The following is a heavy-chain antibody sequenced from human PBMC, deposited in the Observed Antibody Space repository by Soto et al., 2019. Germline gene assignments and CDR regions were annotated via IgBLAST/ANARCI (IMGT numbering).Heavy chain of an antibody. CDR2: IYYSGRT. V-gene: IGHV4-59*08. CDR1: GGSISGYY. J-gene: IGHJ5*02. D-gene: IGHD2-15*01. CDR3: ARHRDCSGGTCYSGEFDP. Sequence: QVQLQESGPGLVKPSETLSLTCSVSGGSISGYYWSYIGQPPGKGLEWIGYIYYSGRTNYNPSLQSRVTISVDTSKNQFSLKLTSVTAADTAVYYCARHRDCSGGTCYSGEFDPWGQGTLVTVSS.